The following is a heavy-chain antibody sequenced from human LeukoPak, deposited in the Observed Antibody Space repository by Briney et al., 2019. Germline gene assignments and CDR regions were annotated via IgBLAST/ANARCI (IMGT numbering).Heavy chain of an antibody. V-gene: IGHV4-59*01. CDR2: RYYSGST. CDR3: ARVRGDFETD. D-gene: IGHD3-16*01. CDR1: GGSISSYY. Sequence: SETLSLTCSVSGGSISSYYWTWIRQPPGKGLEWIGYRYYSGSTTYNPSLKSRVTISVDTSKSQFSLRLISVTAADAAIYYCARVRGDFETDWGQGTLVTVSS. J-gene: IGHJ1*01.